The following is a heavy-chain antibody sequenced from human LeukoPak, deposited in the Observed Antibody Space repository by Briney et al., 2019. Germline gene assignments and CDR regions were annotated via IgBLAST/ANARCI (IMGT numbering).Heavy chain of an antibody. V-gene: IGHV3-9*01. CDR2: ITWNSGRL. D-gene: IGHD4-11*01. CDR3: AKGAQQFNYFDY. J-gene: IGHJ4*02. Sequence: GRSLRLSCATSGFKFDDYAMHWVRQAPGMGLEWISGITWNSGRLDYADSVKGRFTISRDSDKKSLYLQMNSLRPQDTAVYFCAKGAQQFNYFDYWGPGTLVTVSS. CDR1: GFKFDDYA.